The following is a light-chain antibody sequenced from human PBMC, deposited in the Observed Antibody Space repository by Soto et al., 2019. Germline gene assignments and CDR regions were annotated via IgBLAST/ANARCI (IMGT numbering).Light chain of an antibody. CDR1: SSDVGDYEH. V-gene: IGLV2-18*02. J-gene: IGLJ3*02. CDR3: QSYDNSLSGSWV. CDR2: DVI. Sequence: QSALTQPPSVSGSPGQSVTISCTVTSSDVGDYEHVSWYQLAPGTAPKLLISDVINRPSGVPDRFSGSKSGNTPSLTINGLQAEDEAHYYCQSYDNSLSGSWVFGGGTKLTVL.